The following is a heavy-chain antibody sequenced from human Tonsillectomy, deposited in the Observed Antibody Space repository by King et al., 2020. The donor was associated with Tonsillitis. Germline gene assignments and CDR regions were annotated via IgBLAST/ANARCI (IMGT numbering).Heavy chain of an antibody. V-gene: IGHV3-30*02. Sequence: VQLVESGGGVVQPGGSLRLSCAASGFTFRSYGMHWVRQAPGKGLEWVAFTRYDGTNKYYVDHVKGRFTISRDNSKNTLYLQMNSLRAEDTAVYYCAKAKTAVAAADYGMEVWGQGTTVTVSS. J-gene: IGHJ6*02. CDR2: TRYDGTNK. D-gene: IGHD6-13*01. CDR3: AKAKTAVAAADYGMEV. CDR1: GFTFRSYG.